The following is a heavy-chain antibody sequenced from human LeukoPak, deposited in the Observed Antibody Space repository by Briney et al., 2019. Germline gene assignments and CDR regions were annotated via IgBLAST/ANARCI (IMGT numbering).Heavy chain of an antibody. Sequence: SETLSLTCAVYGGSFSGYYWSWIRQPPGKGLEWIGEINHSGSTNYNPSLKSRVTISVDTSKNQFSLKLSSVTAADTAVYYCAREGMDYYDSSRVRFDPWGQGTLVTVSS. V-gene: IGHV4-34*01. J-gene: IGHJ5*02. D-gene: IGHD3-22*01. CDR1: GGSFSGYY. CDR2: INHSGST. CDR3: AREGMDYYDSSRVRFDP.